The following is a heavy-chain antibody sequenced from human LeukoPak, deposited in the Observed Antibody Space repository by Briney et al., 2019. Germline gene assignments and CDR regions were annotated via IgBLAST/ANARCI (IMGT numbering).Heavy chain of an antibody. V-gene: IGHV4-38-2*02. Sequence: PSETLSLTCTVSGYSISRGYYWGWIRQPPGKGLEWIGSIYHSGSTYYNPSLKSRVTISVDTSKNQFSLKLSSVTAADTAVYYCAREHTYYDYVWGSYRQVYFDYWGQGTLVTVSS. J-gene: IGHJ4*02. D-gene: IGHD3-16*02. CDR1: GYSISRGYY. CDR2: IYHSGST. CDR3: AREHTYYDYVWGSYRQVYFDY.